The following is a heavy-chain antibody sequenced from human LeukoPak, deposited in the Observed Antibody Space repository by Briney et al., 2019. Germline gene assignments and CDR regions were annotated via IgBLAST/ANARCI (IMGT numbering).Heavy chain of an antibody. Sequence: SETLSLTCTVSGGSISSYYWSWIRQPPGKGLEWIGYIYYSGSTNYNPSLKSRVTISVDTSKNQFSLKLSSVTAADTAVYYCARVPMTIVEYYYMDVWGKGTTVTVSS. CDR2: IYYSGST. CDR3: ARVPMTIVEYYYMDV. D-gene: IGHD4-11*01. CDR1: GGSISSYY. J-gene: IGHJ6*03. V-gene: IGHV4-59*01.